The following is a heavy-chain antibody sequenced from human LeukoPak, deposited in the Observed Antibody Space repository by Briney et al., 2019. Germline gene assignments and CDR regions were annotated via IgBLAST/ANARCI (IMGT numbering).Heavy chain of an antibody. D-gene: IGHD3-22*01. CDR3: ARDYYDSSGYVFDY. J-gene: IGHJ4*02. V-gene: IGHV3-30*03. Sequence: GGSLRLSCAASGFTFSSYGMHWVRQAPGKGLEWVAVISYDGSNKYYADSVKGRFTISRDNSKNTLYLQMNSLRAEDTAVYYCARDYYDSSGYVFDYWGQGTLVTVSS. CDR2: ISYDGSNK. CDR1: GFTFSSYG.